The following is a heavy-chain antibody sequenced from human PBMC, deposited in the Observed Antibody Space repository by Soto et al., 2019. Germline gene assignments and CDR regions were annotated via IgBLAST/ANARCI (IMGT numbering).Heavy chain of an antibody. V-gene: IGHV3-53*02. CDR3: ARGYMDV. CDR2: IYTGGST. Sequence: EVQLVETGGGLIQPGGSLRLSCAASGFTVSSNYMSWVRQAPGKGLDWVSLIYTGGSTHYADSVKGRFTISRDNSKNMLYLQMNSLRAEDTAVYYCARGYMDVWAHGTTVTVSS. CDR1: GFTVSSNY. J-gene: IGHJ6*03.